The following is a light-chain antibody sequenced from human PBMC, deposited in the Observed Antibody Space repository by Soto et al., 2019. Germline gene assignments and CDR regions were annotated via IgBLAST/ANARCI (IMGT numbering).Light chain of an antibody. CDR3: QQYNNWPPWT. V-gene: IGKV3-15*01. Sequence: EIVMTQSPATLSVSPGERATLSCRASQSVSSNLAWYQQKPGQAPRLLIYGASTRATGIPARFSGSGSGTEYTLPISSLQSEDFAFYYCQQYNNWPPWTFGQGNKVEIK. CDR1: QSVSSN. CDR2: GAS. J-gene: IGKJ1*01.